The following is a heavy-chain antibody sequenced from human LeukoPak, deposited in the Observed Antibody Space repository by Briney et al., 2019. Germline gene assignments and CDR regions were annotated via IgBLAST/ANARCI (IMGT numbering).Heavy chain of an antibody. CDR2: INHSGST. Sequence: PSETLSLTCAVYGGSFSGYYWSWIRQPPGKGLEWIGEINHSGSTNYNPSLKSRVTISVDTSKNQFSLKLSSVTAADTAVYYCARVDTAMDDYWGQGTLVTVSS. CDR1: GGSFSGYY. V-gene: IGHV4-34*01. J-gene: IGHJ4*02. D-gene: IGHD5-18*01. CDR3: ARVDTAMDDY.